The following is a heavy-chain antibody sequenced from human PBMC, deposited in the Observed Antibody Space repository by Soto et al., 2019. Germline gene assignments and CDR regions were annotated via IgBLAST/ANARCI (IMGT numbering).Heavy chain of an antibody. V-gene: IGHV1-18*01. J-gene: IGHJ3*02. D-gene: IGHD6-19*01. CDR1: GYTFTSYG. CDR3: ARVTPIAVAGKWSDAFDI. CDR2: ISAYNGKT. Sequence: ASVKVSCKASGYTFTSYGISWVRQAPGQRLEWMGWISAYNGKTNYAQKLQGRVTMTTDTSTSTAYMELRSLRSDDTAVYYCARVTPIAVAGKWSDAFDIWGQGTMVTVSS.